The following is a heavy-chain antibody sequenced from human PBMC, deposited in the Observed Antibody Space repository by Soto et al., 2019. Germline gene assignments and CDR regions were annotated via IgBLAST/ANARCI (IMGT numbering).Heavy chain of an antibody. V-gene: IGHV3-9*01. D-gene: IGHD4-17*01. CDR3: AKDILDYGDLGGPGDYYYYGMDV. Sequence: EVQLVESGGGLVQPGRSLRLSCAASGFTFDDYAMHWVRQAPGKGLEWVSGISWNSGSIGYADSVKGRFTISRDNAKNSLYLQMNSLRAEDTAFYYCAKDILDYGDLGGPGDYYYYGMDVWGQGTTVTVSS. J-gene: IGHJ6*02. CDR2: ISWNSGSI. CDR1: GFTFDDYA.